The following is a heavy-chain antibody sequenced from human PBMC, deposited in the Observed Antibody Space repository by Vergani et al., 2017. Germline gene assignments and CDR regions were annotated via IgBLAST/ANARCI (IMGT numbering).Heavy chain of an antibody. CDR1: GFTVSSNY. CDR2: IYSGGST. J-gene: IGHJ6*03. CDR3: ARGDFWSGYYPHYYYYYYMDV. D-gene: IGHD3-3*01. Sequence: EVQLVESGGGFVQPGGSLRLSCAASGFTVSSNYMSWVRQAPGKGLEWVSVIYSGGSTYYADSVKGRFTISRDNSKNTLYLQMNSLRAEDTAVYYCARGDFWSGYYPHYYYYYYMDVWGKGTTVTVSS. V-gene: IGHV3-66*01.